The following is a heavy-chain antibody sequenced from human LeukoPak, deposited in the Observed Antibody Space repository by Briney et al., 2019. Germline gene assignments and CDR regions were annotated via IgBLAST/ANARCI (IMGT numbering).Heavy chain of an antibody. D-gene: IGHD3-22*01. J-gene: IGHJ4*02. CDR3: ARAYDSSGWGFDY. V-gene: IGHV1-2*06. Sequence: ASVKVSCKASGYTFTGYHMHWVRQAPGQGLEWMGRINPNSGGTNYAQKFQGRVTMTRDTSISTAYMELSRLRSDDTAVYYCARAYDSSGWGFDYWGQGTLVTVSS. CDR2: INPNSGGT. CDR1: GYTFTGYH.